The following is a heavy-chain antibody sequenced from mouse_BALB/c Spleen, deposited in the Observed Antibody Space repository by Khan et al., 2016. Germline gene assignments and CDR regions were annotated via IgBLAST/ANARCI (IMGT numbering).Heavy chain of an antibody. CDR1: AFTFSSYG. Sequence: EVQLVESGGDLVKPGGSLKLSCAASAFTFSSYGMSWVRQTPDKRLEWVATITSGGSYTYCLDSVKGRFTFSRDNAKNTLYLQMSSLKSEDTAMYYCARQRDYFAMDYWGQGTAVTVAS. CDR3: ARQRDYFAMDY. CDR2: ITSGGSYT. V-gene: IGHV5-6*01. J-gene: IGHJ4*01.